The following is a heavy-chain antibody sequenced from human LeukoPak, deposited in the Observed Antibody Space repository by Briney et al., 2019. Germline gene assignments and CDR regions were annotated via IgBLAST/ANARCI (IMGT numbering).Heavy chain of an antibody. CDR1: GGSISSSSYY. Sequence: SETLSLTCIVSGGSISSSSYYWGWIRQPPGKGLEWIGSIYYSGSTYYNPSLKSRVTISVDTSKNQFSLKLSSVTAADTAVYYCARVYYYDSSGYYLFDYWGQGTLVTVSS. CDR2: IYYSGST. D-gene: IGHD3-22*01. V-gene: IGHV4-39*07. J-gene: IGHJ4*02. CDR3: ARVYYYDSSGYYLFDY.